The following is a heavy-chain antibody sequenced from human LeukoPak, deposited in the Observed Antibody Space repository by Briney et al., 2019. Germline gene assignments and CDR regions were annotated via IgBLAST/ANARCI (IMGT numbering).Heavy chain of an antibody. V-gene: IGHV3-48*03. J-gene: IGHJ4*02. CDR3: ASPSGATGC. CDR2: ISSSGSTI. CDR1: GFTFSSYE. D-gene: IGHD1-14*01. Sequence: QTGGSLRLPCAASGFTFSSYEMNWVRQAPGKGLEWVSYISSSGSTIYYADSVKGRFTISRDNAKNSLYLQMNSLRAEDTAVYYCASPSGATGCWGQGTLVTVSS.